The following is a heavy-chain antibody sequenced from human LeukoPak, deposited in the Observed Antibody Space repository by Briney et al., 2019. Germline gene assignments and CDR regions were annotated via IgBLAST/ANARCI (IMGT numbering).Heavy chain of an antibody. CDR1: GGPFSSYA. D-gene: IGHD2-15*01. CDR2: IIPIFGTA. Sequence: ASVKVSCKASGGPFSSYAISWLRQAPGQGLEWMGRIIPIFGTANYAQKFQGRVTITTAEYTSTAYVELSSLRSEDPAVYYCAKPHCSGGSCYEYFLHWGQGTLVTVSS. V-gene: IGHV1-69*05. CDR3: AKPHCSGGSCYEYFLH. J-gene: IGHJ1*01.